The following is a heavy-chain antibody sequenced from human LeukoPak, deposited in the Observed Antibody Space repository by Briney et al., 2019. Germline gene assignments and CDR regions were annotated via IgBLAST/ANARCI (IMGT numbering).Heavy chain of an antibody. CDR2: INHSGST. D-gene: IGHD2-2*01. Sequence: SETLSLTCAVYGGSFSGYYWSWICQPPGKGLEWIGEINHSGSTNYNPSLKSRVTISVDTSKNQFSLKLSSVTAADTAVYYCARGPETRNCSSTSCYPLDYWGQGTLVTVSS. CDR3: ARGPETRNCSSTSCYPLDY. J-gene: IGHJ4*02. CDR1: GGSFSGYY. V-gene: IGHV4-34*01.